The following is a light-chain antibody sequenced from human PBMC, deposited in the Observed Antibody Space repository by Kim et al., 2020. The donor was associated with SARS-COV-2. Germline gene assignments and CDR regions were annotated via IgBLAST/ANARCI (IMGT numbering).Light chain of an antibody. CDR3: QQYSSYLPRT. CDR2: RGS. CDR1: QTISTW. Sequence: SVGDKVTITCRGSQTISTWLAWYQQKPGKAPKVLIYRGSNLESGVPSRFSGSVSGTEFTLTISSLQPDDFATYYCQQYSSYLPRTFGQGTKVDIK. J-gene: IGKJ1*01. V-gene: IGKV1-5*03.